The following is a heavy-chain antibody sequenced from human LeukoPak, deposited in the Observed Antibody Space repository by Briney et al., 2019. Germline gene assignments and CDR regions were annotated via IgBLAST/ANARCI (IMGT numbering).Heavy chain of an antibody. D-gene: IGHD5-18*01. CDR1: GGTFSSYT. Sequence: SVKVSCKASGGTFSSYTISWVRQAPGQGLEWMGRIIPILGIANYAQKFQGRVTITADKSTSTAYMELSSLRSEDTAVYYCASLTDTAMVTVDYWGQGTLVTVFS. V-gene: IGHV1-69*02. J-gene: IGHJ4*02. CDR2: IIPILGIA. CDR3: ASLTDTAMVTVDY.